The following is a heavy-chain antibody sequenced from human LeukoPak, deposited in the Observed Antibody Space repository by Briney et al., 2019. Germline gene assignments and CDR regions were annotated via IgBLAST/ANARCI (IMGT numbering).Heavy chain of an antibody. V-gene: IGHV3-15*01. CDR3: TTGDVLRYFDWLSH. CDR2: IKSKTDGGTT. CDR1: GFTFSSYS. Sequence: GGSLRLSCAASGFTFSSYSMNWVRQAPGKGLEWVGRIKSKTDGGTTDYAAPVKGRFTISRDDSKNTLYLQMNSLKTEDTAVYYCTTGDVLRYFDWLSHWGQGTLVTVSS. J-gene: IGHJ4*02. D-gene: IGHD3-9*01.